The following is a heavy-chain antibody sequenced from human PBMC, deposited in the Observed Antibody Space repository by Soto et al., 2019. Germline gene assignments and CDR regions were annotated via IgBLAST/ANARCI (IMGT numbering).Heavy chain of an antibody. J-gene: IGHJ6*02. V-gene: IGHV4-59*01. CDR2: IYDSGST. Sequence: SETLSLTCPVSGATISGYFWSWIRQPPGKGLEWIGDIYDSGSTSDNPSLRSRVTILVDTSKSQFSLEMSSMPAADPAVYYCARGVYVDYYGMDVWGQGTTVTASS. CDR3: ARGVYVDYYGMDV. D-gene: IGHD2-8*01. CDR1: GATISGYF.